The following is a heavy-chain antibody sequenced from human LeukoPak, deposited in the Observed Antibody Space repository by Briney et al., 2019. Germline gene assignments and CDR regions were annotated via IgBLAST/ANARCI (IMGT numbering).Heavy chain of an antibody. V-gene: IGHV3-23*01. D-gene: IGHD3-9*01. CDR2: ISSGGRT. Sequence: PGGSLRLSCAASGFTFSSYAMNWVRQAPGKGLEWVAGISSGGRTFHAESVKGRFTISRDKPKDMLYLQMNSLRAEDTAVYYCAKDATASPYFQWFDNWGQGTQVIVSS. CDR3: AKDATASPYFQWFDN. CDR1: GFTFSSYA. J-gene: IGHJ4*02.